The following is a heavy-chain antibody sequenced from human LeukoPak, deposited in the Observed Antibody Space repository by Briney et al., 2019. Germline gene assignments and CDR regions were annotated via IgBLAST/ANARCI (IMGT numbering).Heavy chain of an antibody. CDR1: GGSFSGYY. CDR2: INHSGST. V-gene: IGHV4-34*01. Sequence: SETLSLTCAVYGGSFSGYYWSWIRQPPGKGLEWIGEINHSGSTNYNPSLKSRVTMSVDTSKNQFSLKLSSVTAADTAVYYCARSVDTAMDHFDYWGQGTLVTVSS. CDR3: ARSVDTAMDHFDY. J-gene: IGHJ4*02. D-gene: IGHD5-18*01.